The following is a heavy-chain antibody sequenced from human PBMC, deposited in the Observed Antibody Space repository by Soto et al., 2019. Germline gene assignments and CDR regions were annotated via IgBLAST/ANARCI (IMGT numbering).Heavy chain of an antibody. CDR3: SRDWGSGSLTGYYGVYV. CDR1: GASINRVAYF. J-gene: IGHJ6*01. CDR2: ISSTGSA. Sequence: QVKLQESGPGLVKPTQTLSLTCTVSGASINRVAYFWSRNRQQPGKGLEWIGYISSTGSAHYNPLLKSRAIISIDTSKSQVSLKMSSLTAADSAIYFCSRDWGSGSLTGYYGVYVGGQGITVTVSS. D-gene: IGHD3-16*01. V-gene: IGHV4-31*02.